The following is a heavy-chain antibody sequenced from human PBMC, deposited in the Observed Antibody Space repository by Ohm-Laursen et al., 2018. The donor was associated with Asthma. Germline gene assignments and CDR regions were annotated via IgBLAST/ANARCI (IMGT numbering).Heavy chain of an antibody. CDR1: GGSISSYY. CDR2: IYYSGST. V-gene: IGHV4-59*08. D-gene: IGHD3-22*01. J-gene: IGHJ4*02. Sequence: SDTLSLTCTVSGGSISSYYWSWIRQPPGKGLEWIGYIYYSGSTNYNPSLKSRITISVDTSKNQFSLKLSSVTAADTAVYYCARRYYDSSGPTRWGQGTLVTVSS. CDR3: ARRYYDSSGPTR.